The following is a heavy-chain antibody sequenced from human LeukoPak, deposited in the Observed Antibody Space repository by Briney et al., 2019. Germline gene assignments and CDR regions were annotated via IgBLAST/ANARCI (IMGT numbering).Heavy chain of an antibody. V-gene: IGHV4-61*09. J-gene: IGHJ4*02. Sequence: PSETLSLTCSVSGGSISSGSCNCSWIRKPAGRGLEWIGHIYSSGSTKYNSSLKSRVSISIDTSKNQFSLNLSSVTAADTAVYYCARDFEFCSSTSYYRTFDYWGEGTLVTVSS. CDR1: GGSISSGSCN. CDR2: IYSSGST. CDR3: ARDFEFCSSTSYYRTFDY. D-gene: IGHD2-2*01.